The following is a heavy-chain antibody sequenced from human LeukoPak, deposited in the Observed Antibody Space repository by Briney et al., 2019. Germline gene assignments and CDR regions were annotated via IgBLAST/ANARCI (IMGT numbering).Heavy chain of an antibody. CDR3: AREGEDIVVVPAASDWFDP. Sequence: ASVKVSCKASGGTFSSYAISWVRQAPGQGLEWMGRIIPILGTANYAQKFQGRVTITADESTSTAYMELSSLRSEDTAVYYCAREGEDIVVVPAASDWFDPWGQGTLVTVSS. J-gene: IGHJ5*02. CDR1: GGTFSSYA. V-gene: IGHV1-69*11. CDR2: IIPILGTA. D-gene: IGHD2-2*01.